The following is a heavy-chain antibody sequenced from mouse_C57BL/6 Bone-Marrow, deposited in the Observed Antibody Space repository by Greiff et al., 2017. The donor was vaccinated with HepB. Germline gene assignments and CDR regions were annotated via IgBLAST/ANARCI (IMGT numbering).Heavy chain of an antibody. J-gene: IGHJ1*03. CDR2: ISNLAYSI. Sequence: EVKVVESGGGLVQPGGSLKLSCAASGFTFSDYGMAWVRQAPRKGPEWVAFISNLAYSIYYADTVTGRFTISRENAKNTLYLEMSSLRSEDTAMYYCARRYYGSRRDWYFDVWGTGTTVTVSS. D-gene: IGHD1-1*01. V-gene: IGHV5-15*01. CDR1: GFTFSDYG. CDR3: ARRYYGSRRDWYFDV.